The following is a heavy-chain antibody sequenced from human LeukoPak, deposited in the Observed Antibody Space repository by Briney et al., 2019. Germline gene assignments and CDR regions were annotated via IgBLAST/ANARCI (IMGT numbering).Heavy chain of an antibody. CDR3: ARDRRHRTIFGVGKGNYGY. CDR2: ISSSSSYI. CDR1: GFTFSSYS. Sequence: SGGSLRLSFAASGFTFSSYSMNWVRQAPGKGLEWVSSISSSSSYIYYADSVKGRFTISRDNAKNSLYLQMNSLRAEDTAVYYCARDRRHRTIFGVGKGNYGYWGQGTLVTVSS. J-gene: IGHJ4*02. D-gene: IGHD3-3*01. V-gene: IGHV3-21*01.